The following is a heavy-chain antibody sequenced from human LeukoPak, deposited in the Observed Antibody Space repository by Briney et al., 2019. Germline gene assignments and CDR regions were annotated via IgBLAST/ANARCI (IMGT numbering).Heavy chain of an antibody. Sequence: ASVKVSCKASGYTFTCYYMHWVRQAPGQGLEWMGWINPNSGGTNYAQKFQGRVTMTRDTSISTAYMELSRLRSDDTAVYYCARVHSWGSYRYFDYWGQGTLVTVSS. D-gene: IGHD3-16*02. CDR2: INPNSGGT. CDR3: ARVHSWGSYRYFDY. J-gene: IGHJ4*02. V-gene: IGHV1-2*02. CDR1: GYTFTCYY.